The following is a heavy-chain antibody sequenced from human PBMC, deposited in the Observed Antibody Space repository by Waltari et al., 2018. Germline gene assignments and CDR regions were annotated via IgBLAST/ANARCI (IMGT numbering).Heavy chain of an antibody. Sequence: EVQLVEAGGDWVKPGGSLTLACADSGVTFVNNDMHWVRQGTGEGRELVSAIVRGGDTYYSDSVRGRFTISRENAKNSLYLQMNTLRDGDTAVYFCATEVKDDISRGWAFDIWGQGTMVTVSS. CDR2: IVRGGDT. V-gene: IGHV3-13*01. CDR1: GVTFVNND. D-gene: IGHD6-19*01. J-gene: IGHJ3*02. CDR3: ATEVKDDISRGWAFDI.